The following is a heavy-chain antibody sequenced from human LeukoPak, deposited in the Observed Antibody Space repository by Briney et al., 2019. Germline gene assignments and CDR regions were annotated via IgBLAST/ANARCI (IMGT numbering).Heavy chain of an antibody. CDR3: ARVWFPYCSGGSCYGGWFDP. J-gene: IGHJ5*02. CDR2: ISAYNGNT. CDR1: GYTFTSYG. V-gene: IGHV1-18*04. Sequence: ASVKVSCKASGYTFTSYGISWVRQAPGQGLEWMGWISAYNGNTNYAQKLQGRLTMTTDTSTSTAYMELRSLRSDDTAVYYCARVWFPYCSGGSCYGGWFDPWGQGTLVTVSS. D-gene: IGHD2-15*01.